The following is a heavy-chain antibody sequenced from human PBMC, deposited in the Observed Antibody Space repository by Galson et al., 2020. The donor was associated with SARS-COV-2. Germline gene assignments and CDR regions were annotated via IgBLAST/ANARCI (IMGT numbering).Heavy chain of an antibody. CDR3: ARDYRMLYYYDWKTGVWYFDL. Sequence: TGGSLRLSCAASGFTFSSYWMSWVRQAPGKGLEWVANIKQDGSEKYYVDSVKGRFTISRDNAKNSLYLQMNSLRAEDTAVYYCARDYRMLYYYDWKTGVWYFDLWGRGTLVTVSS. CDR1: GFTFSSYW. D-gene: IGHD3-22*01. V-gene: IGHV3-7*01. J-gene: IGHJ2*01. CDR2: IKQDGSEK.